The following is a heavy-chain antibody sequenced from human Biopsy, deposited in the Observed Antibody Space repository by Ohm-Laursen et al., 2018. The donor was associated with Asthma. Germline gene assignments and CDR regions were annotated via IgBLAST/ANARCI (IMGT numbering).Heavy chain of an antibody. J-gene: IGHJ4*02. Sequence: TLSLTCTVSGGSINNFYWSWIRQPPGKGLESIGHVYYSGSTNYNPSLKSRVTISIDASKNQFSLKLTSVTAADTAVYYCARGVNRVTGLLDHFDSWGQGTLVTVSS. D-gene: IGHD2-21*02. CDR2: VYYSGST. V-gene: IGHV4-59*01. CDR1: GGSINNFY. CDR3: ARGVNRVTGLLDHFDS.